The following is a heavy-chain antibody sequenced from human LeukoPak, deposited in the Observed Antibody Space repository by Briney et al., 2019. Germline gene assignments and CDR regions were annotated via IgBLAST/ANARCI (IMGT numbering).Heavy chain of an antibody. V-gene: IGHV4-30-2*01. J-gene: IGHJ4*02. CDR3: ARTTVTDYFDY. CDR1: GGSISSGDYS. CDR2: LYHSGST. D-gene: IGHD4-17*01. Sequence: SETLSLTCAVSGGSISSGDYSWSWIRQPPGKGLEWIGYLYHSGSTYYSPSLKSRVTISVDRSKNQFSLKLSSVTAADTAVYYCARTTVTDYFDYWGQGTLVTVSS.